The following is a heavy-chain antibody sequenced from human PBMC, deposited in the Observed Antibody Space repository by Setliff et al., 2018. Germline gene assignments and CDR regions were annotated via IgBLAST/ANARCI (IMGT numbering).Heavy chain of an antibody. D-gene: IGHD3-10*01. Sequence: LRLSCGASGFTYKNDWMSWVRQAPGKGLEWVANIKEDGTERNYVDSVKGRFIISRDNARNSLFLQLTSLRAEDTAVYYCARDATRFKMYRGIKIRFYHIDVWGKGTTVTVSS. CDR2: IKEDGTER. V-gene: IGHV3-7*01. J-gene: IGHJ6*03. CDR3: ARDATRFKMYRGIKIRFYHIDV. CDR1: GFTYKNDW.